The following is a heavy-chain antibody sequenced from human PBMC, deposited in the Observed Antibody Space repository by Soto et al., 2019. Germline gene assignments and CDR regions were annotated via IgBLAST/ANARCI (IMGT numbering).Heavy chain of an antibody. Sequence: QVQLVQSGAEVKKPGASVKVSCKASGYTFTSSGMSWVRQAPGQGLEWMGWISAHTGSSEYAQRFQGRVTMTTDRSTSTAYMELRSLRSDDTAVYYCARAFFYQGSVSRGYSFDAFDFWGPGTLVTVSS. D-gene: IGHD3-22*01. V-gene: IGHV1-18*01. CDR1: GYTFTSSG. J-gene: IGHJ3*01. CDR2: ISAHTGSS. CDR3: ARAFFYQGSVSRGYSFDAFDF.